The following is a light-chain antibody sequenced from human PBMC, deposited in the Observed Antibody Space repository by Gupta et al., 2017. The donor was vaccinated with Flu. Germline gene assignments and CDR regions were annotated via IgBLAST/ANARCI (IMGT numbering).Light chain of an antibody. CDR1: SRDVGGYNY. CDR2: DVT. CDR3: YSYGGSYRV. Sequence: GTSRDVGGYNYVSWYQQHPGKAPKLMIYDVTKRPSGVPGRFSGSKSGNTASLTISGLQADDEADYYCYSYGGSYRVFGGGTKVTVL. J-gene: IGLJ3*02. V-gene: IGLV2-11*03.